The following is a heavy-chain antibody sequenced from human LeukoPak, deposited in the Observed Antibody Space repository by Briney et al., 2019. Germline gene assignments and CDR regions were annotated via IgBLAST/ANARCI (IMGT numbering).Heavy chain of an antibody. CDR3: AKARGYDDYGGY. Sequence: GGSLRLSCAASGFTFSSYGMHWVRQAPGKGLEWVAVIWYDGSNKYYADSVKGRFTISRDNSKNTLYLQMNSLRAEDTAVYYCAKARGYDDYGGYWGQGTLVTVSS. D-gene: IGHD4-17*01. CDR1: GFTFSSYG. V-gene: IGHV3-30*02. CDR2: IWYDGSNK. J-gene: IGHJ4*02.